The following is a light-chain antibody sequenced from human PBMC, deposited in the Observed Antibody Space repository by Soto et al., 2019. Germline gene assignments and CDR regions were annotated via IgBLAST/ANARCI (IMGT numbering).Light chain of an antibody. Sequence: QSALTQPPSASGSPGQSVTIPCTETSSDVGGYNYVSWYQQHPGKAPKLMIYEVSKRPAGVPDRFSGSNSGNTASLTVTGLQADDEADYYCSSYAGSNNVVFGGGTKLTVL. CDR2: EVS. CDR3: SSYAGSNNVV. J-gene: IGLJ2*01. CDR1: SSDVGGYNY. V-gene: IGLV2-8*01.